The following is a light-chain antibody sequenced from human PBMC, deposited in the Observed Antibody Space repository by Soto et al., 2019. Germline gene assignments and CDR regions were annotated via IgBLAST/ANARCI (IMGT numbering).Light chain of an antibody. V-gene: IGKV3-20*01. CDR1: QSVSSSY. Sequence: EIVLTQSPGTLSLSPGERATLSCRASQSVSSSYLAWYQQKPGQAPKLLIYGASSRATGIPDRFSGSGSETYFTLTISRLEPEDFAVYYCQQYGSSPMYTFGQGTKLEIK. CDR3: QQYGSSPMYT. J-gene: IGKJ2*01. CDR2: GAS.